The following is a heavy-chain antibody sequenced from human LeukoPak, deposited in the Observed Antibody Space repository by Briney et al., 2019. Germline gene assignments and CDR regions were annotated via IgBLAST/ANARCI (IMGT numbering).Heavy chain of an antibody. CDR1: GGSVISGSYY. CDR3: ARDLTVVTGYFDY. D-gene: IGHD4-23*01. CDR2: IYYSGST. Sequence: PSETLSLTCTVSGGSVISGSYYWSWIRQPPGKGLEWIGYIYYSGSTNYNPSLKSRVTISVDTSKNQFSLKLSSVTAADTAVYYCARDLTVVTGYFDYWGQGTLVTVSS. V-gene: IGHV4-61*01. J-gene: IGHJ4*02.